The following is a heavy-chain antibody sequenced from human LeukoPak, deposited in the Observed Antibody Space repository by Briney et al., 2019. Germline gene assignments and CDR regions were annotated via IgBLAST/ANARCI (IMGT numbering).Heavy chain of an antibody. Sequence: PGGSLRLSCATSGFTFSSYAMHWVRQATVQGLEWVSAIGTAGDTFYPGSVKGRFTISRENAKNSLSLQMNSLRAEDTAVYYCVRQQTPHGNFDYWGQGTLVTVSS. CDR2: IGTAGDT. D-gene: IGHD1-26*01. J-gene: IGHJ4*02. CDR3: VRQQTPHGNFDY. V-gene: IGHV3-13*01. CDR1: GFTFSSYA.